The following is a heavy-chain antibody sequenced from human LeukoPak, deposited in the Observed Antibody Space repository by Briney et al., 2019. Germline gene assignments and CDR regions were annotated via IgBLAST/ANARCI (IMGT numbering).Heavy chain of an antibody. CDR1: GGSISSYY. CDR2: IYYSGST. J-gene: IGHJ4*02. CDR3: ARDSAYSGSYDY. Sequence: SETLSLTCTVSGGSISSYYWSWIRQPPGKGLEWIGYIYYSGSTNYNPSLKSRVTISVDTSKNQFSLKLSSVTAADTAVYYCARDSAYSGSYDYWGQGTLVTVSS. V-gene: IGHV4-59*01. D-gene: IGHD1-26*01.